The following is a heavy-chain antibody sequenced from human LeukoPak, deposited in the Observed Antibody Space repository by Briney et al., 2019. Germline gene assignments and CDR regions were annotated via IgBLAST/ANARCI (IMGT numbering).Heavy chain of an antibody. CDR3: ARRRYYDGSGYLE. V-gene: IGHV4-39*01. CDR2: IYYSGRT. CDR1: GDSVSRSDSY. D-gene: IGHD3-22*01. Sequence: SETLSLTCSVSGDSVSRSDSYWDWIRQPPGKGLEWIGTIYYSGRTYYSPSLKRRVTMSVDPSNNQFSLNLRSVTAADTAVYYCARRRYYDGSGYLEWGQGTLLSVSS. J-gene: IGHJ1*01.